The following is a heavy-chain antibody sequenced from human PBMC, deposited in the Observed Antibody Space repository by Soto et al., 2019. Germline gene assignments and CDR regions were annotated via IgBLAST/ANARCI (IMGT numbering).Heavy chain of an antibody. Sequence: VQLVESGGGLVKPGGSLRLSCAASGFTFSSYSMNWVRQAPGKGLEWVSSISSSSSYIYYADSVKGRFTISRDNAKNSLYLQMNSLRAEDTAVYYCARDNYCSSTSCYFGTAFDYWSQGTLVTVSS. D-gene: IGHD2-2*01. J-gene: IGHJ4*02. CDR1: GFTFSSYS. CDR3: ARDNYCSSTSCYFGTAFDY. V-gene: IGHV3-21*01. CDR2: ISSSSSYI.